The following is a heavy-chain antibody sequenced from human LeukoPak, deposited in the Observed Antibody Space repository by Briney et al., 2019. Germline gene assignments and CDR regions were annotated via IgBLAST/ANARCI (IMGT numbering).Heavy chain of an antibody. CDR3: ASGYSYGHYY. V-gene: IGHV1-69*06. D-gene: IGHD5-18*01. J-gene: IGHJ4*02. CDR1: GGTFSSYA. CDR2: IIPIFGTA. Sequence: ASVKVSCKASGGTFSSYAISWVRQAPGQGLEWMGGIIPIFGTANYAQKFQGRVTITADKSTSTAYMELSNLRSEDTAVYYCASGYSYGHYYWGQGTLVTVSS.